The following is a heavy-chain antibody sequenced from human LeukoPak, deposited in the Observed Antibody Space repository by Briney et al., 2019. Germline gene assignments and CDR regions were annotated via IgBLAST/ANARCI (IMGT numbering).Heavy chain of an antibody. Sequence: SETLSLTCTVSGGSIRGSTYYWGWIRQPPGKGLEWIGSLYYSVSTYYNPSLKSRVTISVDTSKNQFSLKLSSVTAADTAVYHCARHFPSADYSFEYWGQGTLVTVSS. CDR3: ARHFPSADYSFEY. CDR1: GGSIRGSTYY. D-gene: IGHD3-3*01. V-gene: IGHV4-39*01. J-gene: IGHJ4*02. CDR2: LYYSVST.